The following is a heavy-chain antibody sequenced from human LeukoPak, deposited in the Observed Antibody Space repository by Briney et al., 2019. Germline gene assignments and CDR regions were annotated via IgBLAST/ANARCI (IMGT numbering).Heavy chain of an antibody. J-gene: IGHJ4*02. Sequence: GASVKVSRKASGYTLTHYEINWGRQAPGQRLEWMGYMNPNSGNTGYAQKFQGRVTITTNTSTSTAYMELSSLRSDDTAVYYCAREGSDYWGQGTLVTVSS. V-gene: IGHV1-8*03. CDR1: GYTLTHYE. CDR2: MNPNSGNT. CDR3: AREGSDY.